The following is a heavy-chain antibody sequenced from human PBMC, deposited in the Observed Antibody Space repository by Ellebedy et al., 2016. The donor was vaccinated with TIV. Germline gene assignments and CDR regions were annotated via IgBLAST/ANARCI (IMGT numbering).Heavy chain of an antibody. CDR1: GYSFTSYW. CDR3: ARLGAENYSNYRWDY. J-gene: IGHJ4*02. D-gene: IGHD4-11*01. CDR2: IYPGDSDT. V-gene: IGHV5-51*01. Sequence: GESLKISXKGSGYSFTSYWIGWVRQMPGKGLEWMGIIYPGDSDTRYSPSFQGQVTISADKSISTAYLQWSSLKASDTAMYYCARLGAENYSNYRWDYWGQGTLVTVSS.